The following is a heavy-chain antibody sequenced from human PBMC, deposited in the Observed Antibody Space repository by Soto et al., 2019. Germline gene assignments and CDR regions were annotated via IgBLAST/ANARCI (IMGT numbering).Heavy chain of an antibody. CDR3: AKDGTGTVGRYYYYGMDV. D-gene: IGHD1-1*01. CDR2: ISGSGGST. J-gene: IGHJ6*02. Sequence: GGSLRLSCAASGFTFSSYAMSWVRQAPGKGLEWVSAISGSGGSTYYADSVKGRFTISRDNSKNTLYLQMNSLRAEDTAVYYCAKDGTGTVGRYYYYGMDVWGQGTTVTSP. V-gene: IGHV3-23*01. CDR1: GFTFSSYA.